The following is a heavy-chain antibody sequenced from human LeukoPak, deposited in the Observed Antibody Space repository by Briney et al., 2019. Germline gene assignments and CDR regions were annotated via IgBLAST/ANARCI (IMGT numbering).Heavy chain of an antibody. CDR1: GFTFSSYA. V-gene: IGHV3-23*01. Sequence: GGSLRLSCAASGFTFSSYAMSWVRQAPGKGLEWVSAISGSGGSTYYADSVKGRFTISRDNSKNTLYLQMNSLRTEDTAVYYCAKGQTIPVGLFDFWGQGTLVTVSS. J-gene: IGHJ4*02. D-gene: IGHD2-2*02. CDR2: ISGSGGST. CDR3: AKGQTIPVGLFDF.